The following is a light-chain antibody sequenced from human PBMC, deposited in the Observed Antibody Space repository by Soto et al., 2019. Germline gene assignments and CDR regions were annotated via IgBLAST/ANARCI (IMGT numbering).Light chain of an antibody. V-gene: IGKV1-5*03. CDR2: KAS. J-gene: IGKJ1*01. Sequence: DIQMTQSPSTLSASVGDRVTITCRASQSIDSGLAWYQQKPGKAPKLLIYKASTLESGVPLRFSGSGSGTEFTLIITSLQPDDFATYYCQQYHFFWTFGQGTRVEIK. CDR3: QQYHFFWT. CDR1: QSIDSG.